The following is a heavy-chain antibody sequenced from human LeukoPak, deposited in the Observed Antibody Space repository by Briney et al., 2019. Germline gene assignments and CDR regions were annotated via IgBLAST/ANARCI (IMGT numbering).Heavy chain of an antibody. Sequence: PLASVKVSCKASGGTFSSYAISWVRQAPGQGLEWMGGIIPIFGTANYAQKFQGRVTITADESTSTAYMELSSLRSEDTAVYYCARDSTTVTTPWNYYYYYGMDVWGQGTTVTVSS. D-gene: IGHD4-17*01. CDR1: GGTFSSYA. CDR3: ARDSTTVTTPWNYYYYYGMDV. CDR2: IIPIFGTA. V-gene: IGHV1-69*13. J-gene: IGHJ6*02.